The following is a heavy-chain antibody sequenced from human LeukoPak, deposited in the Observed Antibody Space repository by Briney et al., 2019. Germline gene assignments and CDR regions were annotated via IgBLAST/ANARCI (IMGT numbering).Heavy chain of an antibody. CDR2: FDPEDGET. D-gene: IGHD3-10*01. J-gene: IGHJ4*02. V-gene: IGHV1-24*01. CDR1: GYTLTELS. Sequence: ASVKVPCKVSGYTLTELSMHWVRQAPGKGLEWMGGFDPEDGETIYAQKFQGRVTMTEDTSTDTAYMELSSLRSEDTAVYYCATDHPIYGSGSYFDYWGQGTLVTVSS. CDR3: ATDHPIYGSGSYFDY.